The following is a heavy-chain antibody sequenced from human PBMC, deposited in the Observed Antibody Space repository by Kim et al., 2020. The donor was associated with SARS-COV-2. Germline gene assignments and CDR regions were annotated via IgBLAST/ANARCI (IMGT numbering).Heavy chain of an antibody. V-gene: IGHV3-23*01. D-gene: IGHD5-12*01. CDR3: ACVAPVATV. CDR1: GFTFSNYA. J-gene: IGHJ1*01. CDR2: IGGAGIST. Sequence: GGSLRLSCAASGFTFSNYAMRWVRQAPGKGPEWVSGIGGAGISTDSADSATGRVTISRASAKNTHYLQMHSHRAENTATSYCACVAPVATVWG.